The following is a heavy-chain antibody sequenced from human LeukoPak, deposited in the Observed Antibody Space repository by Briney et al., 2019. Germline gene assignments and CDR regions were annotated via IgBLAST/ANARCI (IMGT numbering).Heavy chain of an antibody. D-gene: IGHD2-21*02. V-gene: IGHV3-23*01. CDR2: ISGSGGST. CDR1: GVTFSSYA. J-gene: IGHJ4*02. CDR3: TVVTAIVDDY. Sequence: GGSLRLSCAASGVTFSSYAMSWVRQAPGKGLEWVSAISGSGGSTHYADSVKGRFTISRDNSKNTLYLQMNSLRAEDTAVYYCTVVTAIVDDYWGQGTLVTVSS.